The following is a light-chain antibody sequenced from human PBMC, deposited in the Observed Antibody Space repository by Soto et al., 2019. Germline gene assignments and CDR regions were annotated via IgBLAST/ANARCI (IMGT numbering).Light chain of an antibody. CDR2: DTS. CDR1: QTINNSL. Sequence: DIVLTQSPGTLSLSPGERATLSCRASQTINNSLLAWYQQKPGRAPRLLIYDTSSRATGIPDRFSGSGSGTDFTLTISRLEPEAFAVYYCQQYDSSPQAFGQGTQVDIK. CDR3: QQYDSSPQA. V-gene: IGKV3-20*01. J-gene: IGKJ1*01.